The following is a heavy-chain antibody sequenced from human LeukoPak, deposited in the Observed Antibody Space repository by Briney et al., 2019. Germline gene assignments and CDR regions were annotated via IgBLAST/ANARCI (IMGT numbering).Heavy chain of an antibody. CDR3: AREYGDYLC. J-gene: IGHJ4*02. V-gene: IGHV3-33*01. Sequence: GGSLRFSGAASGFTFSSYGMHWVRQAPGKGLEWVAVIWYDGSNKYYADSVKGRFTISRDSSKNTLYLQMNSLRAEDTAVYYCAREYGDYLCWGQGTLVTVSS. D-gene: IGHD4-17*01. CDR1: GFTFSSYG. CDR2: IWYDGSNK.